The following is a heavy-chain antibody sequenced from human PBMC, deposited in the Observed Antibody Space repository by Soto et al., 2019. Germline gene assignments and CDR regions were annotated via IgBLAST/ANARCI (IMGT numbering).Heavy chain of an antibody. Sequence: EVQLVETGGGLVQPGGSLRVSCAAYGFTFSSYWMSWIRQAPGKGLEWVANIKQDGSEKYYVDSVKGRFTISRDNAKNSLYLQMSSLRAEDTAVYYCARAQTSGWYVSNWGQGTLVTVSS. CDR1: GFTFSSYW. V-gene: IGHV3-7*01. CDR3: ARAQTSGWYVSN. J-gene: IGHJ4*02. D-gene: IGHD6-19*01. CDR2: IKQDGSEK.